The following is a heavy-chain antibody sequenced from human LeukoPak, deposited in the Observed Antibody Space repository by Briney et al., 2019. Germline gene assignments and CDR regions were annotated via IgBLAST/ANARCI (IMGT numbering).Heavy chain of an antibody. J-gene: IGHJ4*02. CDR2: IYYSGST. V-gene: IGHV4-39*01. CDR3: ARAVEMATNTFDY. D-gene: IGHD5-24*01. CDR1: GGSISSSSYY. Sequence: PSETLSLTCTVSGGSISSSSYYWGWIRQPPGKGLEWSGSIYYSGSTYYNPSLKSRVTISVDTSKNQFSLKLSSVTAADTAVYYCARAVEMATNTFDYWGQGTLVTVSS.